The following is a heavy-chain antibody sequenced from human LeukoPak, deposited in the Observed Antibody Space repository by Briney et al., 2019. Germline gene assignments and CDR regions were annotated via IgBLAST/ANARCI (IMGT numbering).Heavy chain of an antibody. CDR2: IYYSGST. J-gene: IGHJ3*02. V-gene: IGHV4-59*01. CDR1: GGSISSYY. D-gene: IGHD6-19*01. Sequence: PSETLSLTCTVSGGSISSYYWSWIRQPPGKGLEWIGYIYYSGSTNYNPSLKSRVTISVDTSKNQFSLKLSSVTAADTAVYYCARLRIGGKQWLDPGGGFDIWGQGTLVTVSS. CDR3: ARLRIGGKQWLDPGGGFDI.